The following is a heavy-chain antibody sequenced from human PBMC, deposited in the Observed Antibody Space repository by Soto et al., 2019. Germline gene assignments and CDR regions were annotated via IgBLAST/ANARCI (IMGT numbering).Heavy chain of an antibody. CDR3: TKLPQYDILTGDLNYLDY. V-gene: IGHV3-23*01. CDR1: GFTFSSYA. D-gene: IGHD3-9*01. CDR2: FRGDGTGA. J-gene: IGHJ4*02. Sequence: GGSLRLSCAASGFTFSSYAMSWVRQAPGKGLEWVSAFRGDGTGAHYADSVKGRFTVSRDNSKNSLYLHMSSLRAEDTAVYYCTKLPQYDILTGDLNYLDYWGQGTLVTVSS.